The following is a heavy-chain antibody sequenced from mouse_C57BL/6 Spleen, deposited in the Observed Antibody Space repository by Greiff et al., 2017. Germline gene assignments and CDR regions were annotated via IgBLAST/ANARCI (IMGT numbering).Heavy chain of an antibody. CDR1: GFSFNTYA. D-gene: IGHD1-1*01. CDR3: VRGGSNLYYAMDY. Sequence: EVQRVESGGGLVQPKGSLKLSCAASGFSFNTYAMNWVRQAPGTGLEWVARIRSKSNNYATYYADSVKDRFTISRDDSESMLYLQMNNLKTEDTAMYYCVRGGSNLYYAMDYWGQGTSVTVSS. CDR2: IRSKSNNYAT. V-gene: IGHV10-1*01. J-gene: IGHJ4*01.